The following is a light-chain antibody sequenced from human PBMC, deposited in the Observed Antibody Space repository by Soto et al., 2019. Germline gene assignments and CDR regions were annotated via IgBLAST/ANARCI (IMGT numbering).Light chain of an antibody. V-gene: IGKV3-15*01. CDR1: QSVNNN. Sequence: ETVMTQSPATLSVSPGERATLSCRASQSVNNNLAWYQQKPGQPPRLLIYDASTRATGIPSRFSGSGSGTEFTLTISSLKSEDFAVYYCQQYDNWPRTFGQGTKV. CDR3: QQYDNWPRT. J-gene: IGKJ1*01. CDR2: DAS.